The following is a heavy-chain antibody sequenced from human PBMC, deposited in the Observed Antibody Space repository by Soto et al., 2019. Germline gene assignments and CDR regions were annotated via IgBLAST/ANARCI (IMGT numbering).Heavy chain of an antibody. CDR3: AMVDVGYCFGTTCYAKNGMDV. CDR1: GFTFSSYG. CDR2: ISYDGSNK. D-gene: IGHD2-2*01. V-gene: IGHV3-30*03. J-gene: IGHJ6*02. Sequence: GGSLRLSCAASGFTFSSYGMHWVRQAPGKGLEWVAVISYDGSNKYYADSVKGRFTISRDNSKNTLYLQMNSLRAEDTAVYYCAMVDVGYCFGTTCYAKNGMDVWGQGTTVTVSS.